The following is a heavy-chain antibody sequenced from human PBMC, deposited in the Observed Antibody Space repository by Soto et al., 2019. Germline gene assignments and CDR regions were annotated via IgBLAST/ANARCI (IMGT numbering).Heavy chain of an antibody. Sequence: EVQLVESGGGLVKPGGSLRLSCAASGFTFSSYGMKWVRQAPAKGLEWVSSISSSSSHIYYPDSVKGRFTISRDNAKNSLYLQMYSLRAEDTAVYYCARGLHFYDSSVYYGYWGQGTLVTVSS. CDR2: ISSSSSHI. CDR1: GFTFSSYG. CDR3: ARGLHFYDSSVYYGY. J-gene: IGHJ4*02. D-gene: IGHD3-22*01. V-gene: IGHV3-21*01.